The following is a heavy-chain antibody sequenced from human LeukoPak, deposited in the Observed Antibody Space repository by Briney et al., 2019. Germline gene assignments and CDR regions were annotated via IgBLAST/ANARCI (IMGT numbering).Heavy chain of an antibody. CDR3: ARQYYYGSGSYYIKDYYYYYMDV. CDR1: GDSISSGDYY. D-gene: IGHD3-10*01. CDR2: ISSSGST. Sequence: SQTLSLTCTVSGDSISSGDYYWSWIRQPAGKGLEWIGRISSSGSTNYNPSLKSRVTISVDTSKNQFSLKLSSVTAADTAVYYCARQYYYGSGSYYIKDYYYYYMDVWGKGTTVTISS. V-gene: IGHV4-61*02. J-gene: IGHJ6*03.